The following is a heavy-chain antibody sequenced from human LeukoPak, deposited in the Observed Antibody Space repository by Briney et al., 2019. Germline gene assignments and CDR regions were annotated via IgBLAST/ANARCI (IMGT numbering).Heavy chain of an antibody. V-gene: IGHV4-34*01. Sequence: PSETLSLTCAVYGGSFSGYYWSWIRQLPGKGLEWIGEINHSGSTNYNPSLKSRVTISVDTSKNQFSLKLSSVTAADTAVYYCASAPVAGLADYWGQGTLVTVSS. CDR2: INHSGST. CDR1: GGSFSGYY. D-gene: IGHD6-19*01. CDR3: ASAPVAGLADY. J-gene: IGHJ4*02.